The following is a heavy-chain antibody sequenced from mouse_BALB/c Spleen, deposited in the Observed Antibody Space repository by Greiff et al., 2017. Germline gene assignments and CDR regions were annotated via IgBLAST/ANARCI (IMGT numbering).Heavy chain of an antibody. V-gene: IGHV1-67*01. CDR1: GYTFTDYA. Sequence: QVQLQQSGPELVRPGVSVKISCKGSGYTFTDYAMHWVKQRHAKSLEWIGVISTYYGNTNYNQKFKGKATMTVDKSSSTAYMELARLTSEDSAIYYCARSFTTVVDAMDYWGQGTSVTVSS. CDR2: ISTYYGNT. D-gene: IGHD1-1*01. CDR3: ARSFTTVVDAMDY. J-gene: IGHJ4*01.